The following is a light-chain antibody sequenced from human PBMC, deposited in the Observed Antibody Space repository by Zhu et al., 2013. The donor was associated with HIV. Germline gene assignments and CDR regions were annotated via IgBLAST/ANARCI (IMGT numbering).Light chain of an antibody. CDR3: QSYDNSRVV. CDR1: TSNIGSRT. CDR2: SND. J-gene: IGLJ2*01. Sequence: QSVLTQPPSTSGTPGQRVTISCSGSTSNIGSRTVSWYQQVPGMAPKLLMYSNDKRPSGVPDRFSGSQSGTSASLAIAGLQAEDEADYYCQSYDNSRVVFGGGTKLTVL. V-gene: IGLV1-44*01.